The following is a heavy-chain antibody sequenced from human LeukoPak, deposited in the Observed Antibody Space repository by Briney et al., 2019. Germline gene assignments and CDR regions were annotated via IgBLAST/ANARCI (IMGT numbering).Heavy chain of an antibody. CDR1: GYTFTSYG. D-gene: IGHD3-22*01. V-gene: IGHV1-18*01. CDR3: ARAGGYYYDSSGYQEFDY. Sequence: ASVKVSCKASGYTFTSYGISWVRQAPGQGLEWMRWISAYNGNTNYAQKFQGRVTMTRDTSISTAYMELSSLRSEDTAVDYCARAGGYYYDSSGYQEFDYWGQGTLVTVSS. J-gene: IGHJ4*02. CDR2: ISAYNGNT.